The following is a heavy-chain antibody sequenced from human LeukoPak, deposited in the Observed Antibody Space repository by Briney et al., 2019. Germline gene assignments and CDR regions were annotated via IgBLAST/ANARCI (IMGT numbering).Heavy chain of an antibody. CDR3: ARENTASSLLSIAARYDY. V-gene: IGHV3-21*01. D-gene: IGHD6-6*01. Sequence: GGGLRVSCAASGFTFSSDSMNWVRQAPGKGLGWVSSISSSSSYIYYADSVKRRLTISRDNAKNSLYLQMNSLRAEDTAVYYCARENTASSLLSIAARYDYWGQGTLVTVSS. CDR1: GFTFSSDS. CDR2: ISSSSSYI. J-gene: IGHJ4*02.